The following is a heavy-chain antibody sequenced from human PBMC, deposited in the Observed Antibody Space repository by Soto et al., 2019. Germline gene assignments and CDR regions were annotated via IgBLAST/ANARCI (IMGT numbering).Heavy chain of an antibody. CDR2: VYSGGAT. CDR1: GFSVGRNY. V-gene: IGHV3-53*01. J-gene: IGHJ4*02. Sequence: GRSLRLSCAASGFSVGRNYVTWVRQAPGKGLEWVSFVYSGGATFYADSVKGRFILSRDDSQNTMYLQMNNLRAEDTAVYYCARVPGRLWGRGTLVTVSS. CDR3: ARVPGRL. D-gene: IGHD3-10*01.